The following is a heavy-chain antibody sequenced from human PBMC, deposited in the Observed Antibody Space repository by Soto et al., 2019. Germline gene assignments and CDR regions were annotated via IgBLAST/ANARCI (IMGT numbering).Heavy chain of an antibody. CDR3: ARDLWGYCGADCYPLDV. V-gene: IGHV4-59*01. J-gene: IGHJ6*02. CDR1: GGSISSYY. D-gene: IGHD2-21*02. Sequence: SETLSLTCTVSGGSISSYYWSLIRQPQGKGLEWIGYMYNTGSTIYNPSLKSRVTISVDTSKNQFSLKLNSVTAADTAVYYCARDLWGYCGADCYPLDVWGQGTTVTVSS. CDR2: MYNTGST.